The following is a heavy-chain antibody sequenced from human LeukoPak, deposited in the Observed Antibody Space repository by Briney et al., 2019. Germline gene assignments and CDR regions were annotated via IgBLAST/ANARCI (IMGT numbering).Heavy chain of an antibody. CDR3: ARPMVLSSSHGDY. J-gene: IGHJ4*02. CDR2: IYHSGST. CDR1: GFTFSTYN. V-gene: IGHV4-38-2*01. Sequence: GSLRLSCAASGFTFSTYNMNWVRQPPGKGLEWIGSIYHSGSTYYNPSLKSRVTISVDTSKNQFSLKLSSVTAADTAVYYCARPMVLSSSHGDYWGQGTLVTVSS. D-gene: IGHD6-13*01.